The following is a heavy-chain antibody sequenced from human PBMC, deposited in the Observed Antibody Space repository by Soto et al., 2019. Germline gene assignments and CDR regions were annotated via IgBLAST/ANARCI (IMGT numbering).Heavy chain of an antibody. CDR1: GFSFSIYA. CDR3: AHDPTSYDSSAQFDS. Sequence: EVQLLESGGRLVQPGGSLRLSCAASGFSFSIYAMNWVRQAPGKWLEWVSGISGGGGSTYHADSLKGRFTISRDNSKNTLYLKMTSLRAEDTAVYYCAHDPTSYDSSAQFDSWGQGTLVTVSS. J-gene: IGHJ4*02. V-gene: IGHV3-23*01. D-gene: IGHD3-22*01. CDR2: ISGGGGST.